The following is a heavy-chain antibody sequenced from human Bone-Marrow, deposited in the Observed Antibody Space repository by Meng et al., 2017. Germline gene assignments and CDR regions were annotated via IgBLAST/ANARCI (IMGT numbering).Heavy chain of an antibody. CDR2: IKQDGSEK. CDR1: GFTFSSYW. V-gene: IGHV3-7*01. Sequence: ESLKISWAASGFTFSSYWMRLVRQAPGKGLEWGANIKQDGSEKDYVDSVKGRFTISRDNAKNSLYLQMNSLRVEDTAVYYCARSIAVPLYWGQGTLVTVSS. D-gene: IGHD6-19*01. CDR3: ARSIAVPLY. J-gene: IGHJ4*02.